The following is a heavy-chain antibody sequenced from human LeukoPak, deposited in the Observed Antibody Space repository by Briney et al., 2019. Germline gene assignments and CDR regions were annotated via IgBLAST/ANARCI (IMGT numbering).Heavy chain of an antibody. CDR3: ARVGGGTGGSSYFDY. Sequence: SETLSLTCTVSGXSIRSGGNSWSWIRQHPGKGQEWIRYIYYSGSTNYNPSLKSRITLSVDTSKNQFSLKLSSVTAADTAVYYCARVGGGTGGSSYFDYWGQGTLVTVSS. J-gene: IGHJ4*02. D-gene: IGHD7-27*01. CDR2: IYYSGST. V-gene: IGHV4-31*03. CDR1: GXSIRSGGNS.